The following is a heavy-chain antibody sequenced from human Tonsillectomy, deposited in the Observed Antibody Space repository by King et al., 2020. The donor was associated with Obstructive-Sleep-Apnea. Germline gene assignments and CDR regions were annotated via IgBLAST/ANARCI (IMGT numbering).Heavy chain of an antibody. V-gene: IGHV4-59*12. CDR1: GGSINDYY. D-gene: IGHD5-24*01. CDR2: IYYSGST. CDR3: ARENRDECNYFDY. Sequence: QQQESGTGMVKTSETLSLTCNVSGGSINDYYWNWVRQPPGKGLEWIGYIYYSGSTNYNPSLNSRVTLSVDTSKKQVSLNLTSVSAADTGVYYCARENRDECNYFDYWGQGTLVSVSS. J-gene: IGHJ4*02.